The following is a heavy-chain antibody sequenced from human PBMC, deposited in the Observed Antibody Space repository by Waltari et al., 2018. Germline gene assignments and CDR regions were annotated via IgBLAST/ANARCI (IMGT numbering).Heavy chain of an antibody. CDR1: GFTVISNY. CDR2: ISSARIT. Sequence: EVHLVESGGGLIQPGGSLRLSCAASGFTVISNYMTWVRQAPGKGLEWVSVISSARITYYADSVNGRFTISRDNSNNTVYLQMSGLRAADTAVYYCARTIAVASTWYFDLWGRGTLVTVSS. J-gene: IGHJ2*01. V-gene: IGHV3-53*01. D-gene: IGHD6-19*01. CDR3: ARTIAVASTWYFDL.